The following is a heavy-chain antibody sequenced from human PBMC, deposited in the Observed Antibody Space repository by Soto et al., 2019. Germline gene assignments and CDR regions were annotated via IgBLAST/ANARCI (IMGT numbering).Heavy chain of an antibody. V-gene: IGHV1-18*01. J-gene: IGHJ6*02. D-gene: IGHD3-22*01. CDR1: GYTFTSYG. CDR2: ISPYDDNT. CDR3: ARGGYYDSSGSRNYHYYGMDA. Sequence: QVQLVQSGTEVKKPGASVKVSCKASGYTFTSYGISWVRQAPGQGLEWMGWISPYDDNTNYAQNLQGRVTMTTDTSTRTAYMERRSLRSDDTAVYYCARGGYYDSSGSRNYHYYGMDAWGQGTTVTVS.